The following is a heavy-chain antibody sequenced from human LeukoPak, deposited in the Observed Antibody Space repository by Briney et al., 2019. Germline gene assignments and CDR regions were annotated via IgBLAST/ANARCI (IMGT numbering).Heavy chain of an antibody. D-gene: IGHD6-19*01. V-gene: IGHV1-69*13. CDR2: IIPIFGTA. J-gene: IGHJ4*02. CDR1: GGTFSSYA. Sequence: SVKVSCKASGGTFSSYAISWVRQAPGQGLEWMGGIIPIFGTANYAQKFQGRVTITADESTSTAYMELSSLRSEDTAVYYCARTRSGWYYFDYWGQGTLVIVSS. CDR3: ARTRSGWYYFDY.